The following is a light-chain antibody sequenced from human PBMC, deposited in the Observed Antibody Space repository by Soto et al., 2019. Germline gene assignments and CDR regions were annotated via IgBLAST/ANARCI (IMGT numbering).Light chain of an antibody. CDR1: QAISNY. CDR3: QRYNGAPYT. V-gene: IGKV1-27*01. J-gene: IGKJ2*01. Sequence: DFQMTQSPSSLSASVGDRVTITCQANQAISNYLAWYHQRPGKVPQVLIYAASTLQSGVPSRFSGRGSGSEFTLTINGLQPEDVGTYYCQRYNGAPYTFGQGTKVEIK. CDR2: AAS.